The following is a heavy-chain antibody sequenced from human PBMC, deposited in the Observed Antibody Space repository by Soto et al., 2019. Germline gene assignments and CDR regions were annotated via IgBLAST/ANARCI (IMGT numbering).Heavy chain of an antibody. CDR3: GSVFEY. CDR2: IDHDGIGT. CDR1: GYTFSNYW. J-gene: IGHJ4*02. V-gene: IGHV3-74*01. Sequence: GGSLRLSCAASGYTFSNYWMHWVRQVPGRGLVWVSRIDHDGIGTSYADSVKGRFTISRDNAKNMVDREMNSLRVEDTAVYYCGSVFEYWGQGTRVTVS.